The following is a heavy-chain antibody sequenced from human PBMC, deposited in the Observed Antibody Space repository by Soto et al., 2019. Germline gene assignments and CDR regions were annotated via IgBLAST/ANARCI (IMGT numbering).Heavy chain of an antibody. J-gene: IGHJ6*03. D-gene: IGHD3-9*01. Sequence: EVQLVESGGGLVKPGGSLRLSCAASGFTFSSYSMNWVRQAPGKGLEWVSSISSSSSYIYYADSVKGRFTISRDNAKNSLYLKMKSLRAEDRVVFYWGRWGGDSYDILIGFYPRDYYYYMDVGGKGTPVTVS. V-gene: IGHV3-21*01. CDR3: GRWGGDSYDILIGFYPRDYYYYMDV. CDR1: GFTFSSYS. CDR2: ISSSSSYI.